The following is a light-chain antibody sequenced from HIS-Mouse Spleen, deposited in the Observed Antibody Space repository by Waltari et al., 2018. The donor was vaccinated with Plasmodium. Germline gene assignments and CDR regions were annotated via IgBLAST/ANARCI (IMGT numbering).Light chain of an antibody. Sequence: DIPLIQSPSFPSASVGDRVTFPSRAHQGISSYLVWYQQKPGKAPKLMIYAASTLQSGVPSRFSGSGSGTEFTLTISSLQPEDFATYYCQQLNSYPYTFGQGTKLEIK. V-gene: IGKV1-9*01. J-gene: IGKJ2*01. CDR2: AAS. CDR1: QGISSY. CDR3: QQLNSYPYT.